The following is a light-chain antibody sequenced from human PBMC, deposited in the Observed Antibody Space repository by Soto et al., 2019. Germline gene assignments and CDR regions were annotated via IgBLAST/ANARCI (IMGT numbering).Light chain of an antibody. Sequence: QSALTQPASVSGSPGQSITISCTGTSSDVGGYNYVSWYQQHPGKAPKLMIYEVSKRPSGVPDRFSGSRSGNTASLTVSGLQAEDEADYYCSSYAGSNNPLYVFGTGTKLTVL. CDR1: SSDVGGYNY. J-gene: IGLJ1*01. CDR3: SSYAGSNNPLYV. CDR2: EVS. V-gene: IGLV2-8*01.